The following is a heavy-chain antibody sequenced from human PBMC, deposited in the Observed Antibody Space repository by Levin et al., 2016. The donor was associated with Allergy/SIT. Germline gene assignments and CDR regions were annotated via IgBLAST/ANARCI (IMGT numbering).Heavy chain of an antibody. D-gene: IGHD4-17*01. CDR3: ARHRDDGDYDPPTYYYYGMDV. J-gene: IGHJ6*02. CDR2: IYPGDSDT. Sequence: VRQMPGKGLEWMGIIYPGDSDTRYSPSFQGQVTISADKSISTAYLQWSSLKASDTAMYYCARHRDDGDYDPPTYYYYGMDVWGQGTTVTVSS. V-gene: IGHV5-51*01.